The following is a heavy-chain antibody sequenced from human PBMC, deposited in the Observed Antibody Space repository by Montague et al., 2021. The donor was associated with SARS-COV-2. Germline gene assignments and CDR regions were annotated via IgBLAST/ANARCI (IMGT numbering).Heavy chain of an antibody. CDR1: GGSIGTYY. CDR2: IYYTGST. D-gene: IGHD4-17*01. J-gene: IGHJ6*02. Sequence: SETLSLTCTVSGGSIGTYYWNWIRQPPGKGLEWLGYIYYTGSTKYSPSLKSRVTISMDTSRDQLSLRLKSVTAADTAAYYCARDNYGDWGYYGLDVWGQGTTVIVSS. V-gene: IGHV4-59*01. CDR3: ARDNYGDWGYYGLDV.